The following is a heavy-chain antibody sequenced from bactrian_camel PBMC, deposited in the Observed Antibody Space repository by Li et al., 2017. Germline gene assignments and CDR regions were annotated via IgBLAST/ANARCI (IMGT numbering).Heavy chain of an antibody. CDR3: SSLYNRY. V-gene: IGHV3-2*01. CDR2: IYGDDVGTT. J-gene: IGHJ4*01. CDR1: GFTFSNYY. Sequence: HVQLVESGGGLVQPGGALRLSCAASGFTFSNYYMSWVRQGPGKGLEWASGIYGDDVGTTYYADSVKGRFTISRDNAKNVLYLQLNSLKTEDTAMYFCSSLYNRYWGQGTQVTVS.